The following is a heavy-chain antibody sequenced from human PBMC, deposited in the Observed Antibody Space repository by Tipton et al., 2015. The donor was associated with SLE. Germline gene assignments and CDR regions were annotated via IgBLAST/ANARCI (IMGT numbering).Heavy chain of an antibody. J-gene: IGHJ6*03. D-gene: IGHD3-3*01. CDR3: ANSEGYYDFWSGPSYYMDV. Sequence: SLRLSCAASGITFSSYSMNWVRQAPGKGLEWVSSISSSSSYIYYADSVKGRFTISRDNAKNTLYLQMNSLRAEDTAVYYCANSEGYYDFWSGPSYYMDVWGKGTTVTVSS. CDR1: GITFSSYS. V-gene: IGHV3-21*04. CDR2: ISSSSSYI.